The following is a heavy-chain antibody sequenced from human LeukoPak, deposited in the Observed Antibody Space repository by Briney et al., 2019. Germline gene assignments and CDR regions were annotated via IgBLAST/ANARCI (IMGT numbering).Heavy chain of an antibody. D-gene: IGHD3-10*01. Sequence: ASVKVSCKASGYTFTSCGISWVRQAPGQGLEWMGWISAYNGNTNYAQKLQGRVTMTTDTSTSTAYMELRSLRSDDTAVYYCARDDYYYGSGSYSDYWVQGTLVTVSS. CDR3: ARDDYYYGSGSYSDY. J-gene: IGHJ4*02. CDR2: ISAYNGNT. CDR1: GYTFTSCG. V-gene: IGHV1-18*04.